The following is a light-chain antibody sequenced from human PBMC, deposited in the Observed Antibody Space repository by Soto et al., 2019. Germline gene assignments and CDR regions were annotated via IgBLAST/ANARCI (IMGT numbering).Light chain of an antibody. J-gene: IGKJ5*01. Sequence: EIEMTQSPATLSVSPGERATLSCRASQSVSSSYLAWYQQKPGQAPRLLIYGASTRATGVPARFSGSGSGTDFTLTISSLEPEDFAVYYCQQRSNWPITFGQGTRLEIK. CDR1: QSVSSSY. CDR3: QQRSNWPIT. V-gene: IGKV3D-20*02. CDR2: GAS.